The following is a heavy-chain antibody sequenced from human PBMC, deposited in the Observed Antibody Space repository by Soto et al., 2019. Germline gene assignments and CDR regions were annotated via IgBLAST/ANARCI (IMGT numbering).Heavy chain of an antibody. Sequence: QVQLQESGPGLVKPSETLSLTCTVSGGSISSYYWSWIRQPPGKGLEWIGYIYYSGSTNYNPSLKSRVNISVSTSKIQCSLKLSSVTAADTAVYYCAREGYSRSWYAWGAFDIWCQGTMVTVSS. J-gene: IGHJ3*02. D-gene: IGHD6-13*01. CDR1: GGSISSYY. V-gene: IGHV4-59*01. CDR3: AREGYSRSWYAWGAFDI. CDR2: IYYSGST.